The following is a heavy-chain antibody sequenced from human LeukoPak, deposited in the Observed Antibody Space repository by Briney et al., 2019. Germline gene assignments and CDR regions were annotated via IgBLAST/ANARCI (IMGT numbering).Heavy chain of an antibody. CDR2: INHSGST. CDR3: ARGQAETDYGDYGGY. CDR1: GGSFSGYY. V-gene: IGHV4-34*01. D-gene: IGHD4-17*01. J-gene: IGHJ4*02. Sequence: SSETLSLTCAVYGGSFSGYYWSWIRQPPVKGLEWIGEINHSGSTNYNPSLKSRVTISVDTSKNQFSLKLSSVTAADTAVYYCARGQAETDYGDYGGYWGQGTLVTVSS.